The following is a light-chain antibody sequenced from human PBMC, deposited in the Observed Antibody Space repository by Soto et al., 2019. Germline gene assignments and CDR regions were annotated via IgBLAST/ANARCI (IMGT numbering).Light chain of an antibody. J-gene: IGKJ3*01. Sequence: DIQMTQSPSSVSASIGDRVTITCRTSQSISSWLAWYQQKPGEAPKVLIYAASSLQSGVPSRFSGSGFGTDFTLTISSLQPEDVATYYCQEADTFPFTFGPGTKVEIK. CDR3: QEADTFPFT. CDR2: AAS. V-gene: IGKV1-12*01. CDR1: QSISSW.